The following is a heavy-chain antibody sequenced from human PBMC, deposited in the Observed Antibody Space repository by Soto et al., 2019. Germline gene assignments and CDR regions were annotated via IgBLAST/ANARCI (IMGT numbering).Heavy chain of an antibody. V-gene: IGHV3-9*01. CDR1: GFTFDNYA. CDR3: ARDVASSGWYRMYV. Sequence: EVQLVESGGGLVQPGRSLRLSCAASGFTFDNYAMHWVRQAPGKGLEWVSGLSWSSDIIGYADSVKGRFSISRDNGKNSMYLQMNSLRAEDTRLSHSARDVASSGWYRMYVWGQGTTVTVSS. J-gene: IGHJ6*02. CDR2: LSWSSDII. D-gene: IGHD6-19*01.